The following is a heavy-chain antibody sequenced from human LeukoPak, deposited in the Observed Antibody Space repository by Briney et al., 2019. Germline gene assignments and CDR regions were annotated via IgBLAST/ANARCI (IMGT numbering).Heavy chain of an antibody. CDR2: IYYSGST. V-gene: IGHV4-39*01. CDR1: GGSISSSSYY. Sequence: SETLSLTCTVSGGSISSSSYYWGWIRQPPGKGLEWIGSIYYSGSTYYNPSLKSRVTISVDTSKNQFSLKLSSVTAADTAVYYCARTSIYYNSSGYRSWGQGTLVTVSS. J-gene: IGHJ5*02. CDR3: ARTSIYYNSSGYRS. D-gene: IGHD3-22*01.